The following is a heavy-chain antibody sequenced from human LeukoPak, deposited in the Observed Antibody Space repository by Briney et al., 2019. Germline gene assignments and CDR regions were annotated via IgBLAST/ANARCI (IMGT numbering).Heavy chain of an antibody. V-gene: IGHV1-69*01. D-gene: IGHD1-1*01. CDR3: ARREDDTSLRFDP. CDR1: GGTFSSYA. CDR2: IIPIFGTA. Sequence: ASVKVSCKASGGTFSSYAISWVRQAPGQGLEWMGGIIPIFGTANYAQKFQGRVTITADESTSTAYMELSSLRSEDTAVYYCARREDDTSLRFDPWGQGTLVTVSS. J-gene: IGHJ5*02.